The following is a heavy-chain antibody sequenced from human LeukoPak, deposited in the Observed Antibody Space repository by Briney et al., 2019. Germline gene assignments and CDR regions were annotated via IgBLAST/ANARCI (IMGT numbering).Heavy chain of an antibody. CDR3: ARVGVDYSGNIIKYFFDY. J-gene: IGHJ4*02. Sequence: PGGSLRLSCAASGFTFSNYAMTWVRQVPGKGLEWISAISGSGAKTYYADSVKGRFTISRDNSKNTLYLQMNSLRVEDTAVYYCARVGVDYSGNIIKYFFDYWGQGTLVTVSS. V-gene: IGHV3-23*01. CDR1: GFTFSNYA. CDR2: ISGSGAKT. D-gene: IGHD4-23*01.